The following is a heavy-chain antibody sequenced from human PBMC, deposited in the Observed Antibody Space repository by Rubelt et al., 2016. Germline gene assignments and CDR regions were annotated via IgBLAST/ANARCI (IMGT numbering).Heavy chain of an antibody. CDR3: ASDYGALVGDGSDI. Sequence: RGKGLEWVSAISGSGRSTYYADSVRGRFTISRDNSKNTLYLQMSSLRAEDTAVYYCASDYGALVGDGSDIWGQGTMVIVSS. V-gene: IGHV3-23*01. D-gene: IGHD4/OR15-4a*01. CDR2: ISGSGRST. J-gene: IGHJ3*02.